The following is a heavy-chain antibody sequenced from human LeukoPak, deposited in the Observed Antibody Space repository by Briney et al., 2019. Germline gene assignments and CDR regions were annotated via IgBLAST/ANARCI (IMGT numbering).Heavy chain of an antibody. J-gene: IGHJ1*01. Sequence: SETLSLTCAVYGGSFSGYYWSWIRQPPGKGLEWIGEINHSGSTNYNPSLKSRVTISVDTSKNQFSLKLSSVTAADSAVYYCARGGKPRYCSGGSCHGAYFQHWGQGTLVTVSS. D-gene: IGHD2-15*01. CDR3: ARGGKPRYCSGGSCHGAYFQH. V-gene: IGHV4-34*01. CDR1: GGSFSGYY. CDR2: INHSGST.